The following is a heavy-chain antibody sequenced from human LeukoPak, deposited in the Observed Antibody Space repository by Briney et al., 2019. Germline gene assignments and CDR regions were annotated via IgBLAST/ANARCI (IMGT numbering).Heavy chain of an antibody. J-gene: IGHJ6*03. D-gene: IGHD5-12*01. Sequence: SETLSLTCTVSGYSISSGYYWGWIRQPPGKGLEWIGSIYHSGSTYYNPSLKSRVTISVDTSKNQFSLKLSSVTAADTAVYYCARARGYGDYYYYMDVWGKGTTVTISS. CDR1: GYSISSGYY. CDR3: ARARGYGDYYYYMDV. V-gene: IGHV4-38-2*02. CDR2: IYHSGST.